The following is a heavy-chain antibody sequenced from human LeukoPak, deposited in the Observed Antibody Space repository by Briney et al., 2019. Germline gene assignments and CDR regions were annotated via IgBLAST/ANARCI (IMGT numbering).Heavy chain of an antibody. J-gene: IGHJ6*03. CDR3: ARDQGSGINYYYYYMDV. V-gene: IGHV3-7*01. CDR2: IKQDGSEK. Sequence: GGSLRLSWAASGFTFSSYWMSWVRQAPGKGLEWVANIKQDGSEKYYVDSVKGRFTISRDNAKNSLYLQMNSLRAEDTAVYYCARDQGSGINYYYYYMDVWGKGTTVTVSS. CDR1: GFTFSSYW. D-gene: IGHD3-10*01.